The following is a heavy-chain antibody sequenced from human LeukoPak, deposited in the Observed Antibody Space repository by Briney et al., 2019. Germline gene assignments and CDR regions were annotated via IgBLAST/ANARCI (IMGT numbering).Heavy chain of an antibody. CDR3: ARLHYDFVWGIFDY. CDR2: IGPSGTAI. CDR1: GFTFSSYA. V-gene: IGHV3-48*03. J-gene: IGHJ4*02. Sequence: GGSLRLSCAASGFTFSSYAMNWVRQAPGRGLEWVSYIGPSGTAIYYADSVKGRFTISRDNAKNSLYLQMNSLRAEDTAVYYCARLHYDFVWGIFDYWGQGTLVTVSS. D-gene: IGHD3-16*01.